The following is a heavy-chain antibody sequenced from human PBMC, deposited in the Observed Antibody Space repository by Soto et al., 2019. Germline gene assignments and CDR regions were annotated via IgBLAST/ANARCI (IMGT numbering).Heavy chain of an antibody. CDR2: ISSSSSYI. J-gene: IGHJ4*02. Sequence: GGSLRLSCAASGFTFSSYSMNWVRQAPGKGLEWVSSISSSSSYIYYADSVKGRFTISRDNAKNSLYLQMNSLRAEDTAVYYCARDHDSGYSGYENDGVFDCWGQGTLVTVSS. CDR1: GFTFSSYS. D-gene: IGHD5-12*01. CDR3: ARDHDSGYSGYENDGVFDC. V-gene: IGHV3-21*01.